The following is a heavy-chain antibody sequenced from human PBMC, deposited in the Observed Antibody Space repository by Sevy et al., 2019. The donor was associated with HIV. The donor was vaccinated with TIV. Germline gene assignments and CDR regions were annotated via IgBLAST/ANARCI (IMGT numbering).Heavy chain of an antibody. D-gene: IGHD3-3*01. CDR2: IKSKTDGGTA. CDR1: GFTFNYAW. CDR3: ASVVKNDFWDGHVNYYGLDV. J-gene: IGHJ6*02. Sequence: GGSLRLSCAASGFTFNYAWMSWVRQAPGKGLEWVGRIKSKTDGGTADYAAHVKGRFTISRDDSENTLYLQMNSLKTEDTAVYYCASVVKNDFWDGHVNYYGLDVWGQGTAVTVSS. V-gene: IGHV3-15*01.